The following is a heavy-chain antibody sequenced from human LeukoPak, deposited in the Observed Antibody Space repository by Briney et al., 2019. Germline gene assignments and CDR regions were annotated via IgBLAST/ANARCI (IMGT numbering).Heavy chain of an antibody. V-gene: IGHV3-23*01. D-gene: IGHD1-7*01. CDR3: AKDRGYNWNYGPTWFDP. CDR2: ISGSGGST. Sequence: GGSLRLSYAASGFTFSSYAMSWVRQAPGKGLEWVSAISGSGGSTYYADSVKGRFTISRDNSKNTLYLQMNSLRAEDTAVYYCAKDRGYNWNYGPTWFDPWGQGTLVTVSS. CDR1: GFTFSSYA. J-gene: IGHJ5*02.